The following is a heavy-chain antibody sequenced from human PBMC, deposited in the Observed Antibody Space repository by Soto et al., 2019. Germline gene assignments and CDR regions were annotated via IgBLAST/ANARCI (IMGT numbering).Heavy chain of an antibody. CDR1: GFTFSSYG. D-gene: IGHD4-17*01. V-gene: IGHV3-33*01. CDR2: IWYDGSKK. Sequence: QVQLVESGGGVVQPGRSLRLSCAASGFTFSSYGMHWVRQAPGKGLEWVAVIWYDGSKKYYADSVKGRFTISRDNSKNTLYLQLSSLRAEDTAVYYCARRDYGGYFGYWGQGTLVTVSS. J-gene: IGHJ4*02. CDR3: ARRDYGGYFGY.